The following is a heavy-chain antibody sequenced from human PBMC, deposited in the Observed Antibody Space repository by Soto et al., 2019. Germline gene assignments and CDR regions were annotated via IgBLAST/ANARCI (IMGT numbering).Heavy chain of an antibody. D-gene: IGHD2-15*01. CDR1: GGSISSYY. V-gene: IGHV4-59*01. CDR3: ARDRFCSGGSCYYYYYGMDV. Sequence: SETLSLTCTVSGGSISSYYWSWIRQPPGKGLEWIGYIYYSGSTNYNPSLKSRVTISVDTSKNQFSLKLSSVTAADTAVYYCARDRFCSGGSCYYYYYGMDVWGQGTTVTVSS. J-gene: IGHJ6*02. CDR2: IYYSGST.